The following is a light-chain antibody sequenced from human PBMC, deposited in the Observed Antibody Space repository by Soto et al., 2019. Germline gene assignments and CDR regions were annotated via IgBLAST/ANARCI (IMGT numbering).Light chain of an antibody. CDR2: DDN. CDR1: SSKIGGNS. V-gene: IGLV1-51*01. CDR3: GSWDSRLSAYV. Sequence: QSVLTQPPSVSAAPGQKVTISCSGSSSKIGGNSVSWYQQLPGTAPKLLIYDDNKRPSGIPDRFSGSKSGTSATLGITGFQTGDEADYYCGSWDSRLSAYVFGTGTKVTVL. J-gene: IGLJ1*01.